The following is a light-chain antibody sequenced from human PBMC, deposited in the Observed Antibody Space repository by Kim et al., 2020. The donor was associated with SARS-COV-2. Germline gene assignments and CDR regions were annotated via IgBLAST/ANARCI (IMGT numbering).Light chain of an antibody. CDR2: DVS. V-gene: IGLV2-14*04. CDR3: CSYTISAWV. CDR1: SSDVGGYNF. Sequence: PGQSITISCTGTSSDVGGYNFVSCYQQPPGKAPELMIYDVSKRPSGVSNRFSGSKSGNTASLTISGLQAEDEADYYCCSYTISAWVFGGGTKLTVL. J-gene: IGLJ3*02.